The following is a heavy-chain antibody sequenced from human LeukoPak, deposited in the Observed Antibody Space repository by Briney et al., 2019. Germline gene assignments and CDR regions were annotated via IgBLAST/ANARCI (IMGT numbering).Heavy chain of an antibody. CDR2: IYYGGST. Sequence: PSETLSLTCTVSGGSISSGGYYWSWIRQHPGKGLEWIGYIYYGGSTYYNPSLKSRVTISVDTSKNQFSLKLSSVTAADTAVYYCARGLGTMVRGGKRWFDPWGQGTLVTVSS. V-gene: IGHV4-31*03. D-gene: IGHD3-10*01. J-gene: IGHJ5*02. CDR1: GGSISSGGYY. CDR3: ARGLGTMVRGGKRWFDP.